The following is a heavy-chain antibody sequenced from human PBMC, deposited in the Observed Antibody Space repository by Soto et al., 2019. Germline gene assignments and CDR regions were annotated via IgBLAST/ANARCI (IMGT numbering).Heavy chain of an antibody. CDR3: AKDPKGVWNSYPYFDY. V-gene: IGHV3-23*01. J-gene: IGHJ4*02. CDR1: GFTFSNCA. Sequence: PGGSLRLSCAASGFTFSNCAMTWVRQSPGKGLEWDSAISGSGGSTYYADSVKGRFTISRDNSKNTLYLQMNSLKAEDTAVYYCAKDPKGVWNSYPYFDYWGQGTLVTVSS. CDR2: ISGSGGST. D-gene: IGHD3-3*01.